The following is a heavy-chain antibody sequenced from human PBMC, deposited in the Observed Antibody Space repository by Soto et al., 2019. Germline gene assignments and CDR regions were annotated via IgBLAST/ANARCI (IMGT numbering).Heavy chain of an antibody. CDR1: GGSISSYY. D-gene: IGHD5-12*01. CDR2: IYYSGST. V-gene: IGHV4-59*08. J-gene: IGHJ4*02. Sequence: SETLSLPCTVSGGSISSYYWSWIRQPPGKGLEWIGYIYYSGSTNYNPSLKSRVTISVDTSKNQFSLKLSSVTAADTAVYYCARHVESGYDLYYFDYWGQGTLVTVSS. CDR3: ARHVESGYDLYYFDY.